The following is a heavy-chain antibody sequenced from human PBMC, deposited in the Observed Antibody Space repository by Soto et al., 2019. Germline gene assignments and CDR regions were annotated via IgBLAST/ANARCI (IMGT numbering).Heavy chain of an antibody. CDR3: ARGGDPDY. J-gene: IGHJ4*02. CDR1: GDSITSNSYF. D-gene: IGHD2-21*02. V-gene: IGHV4-39*01. CDR2: IYYSGTT. Sequence: PSETLSLTCTVSGDSITSNSYFWAWIRQPPGKGLEWIGSIYYSGTTYYNPSLKSRVTISVDRSKNQFSLKLSSVTAADTAVYYCARGGDPDYWGQGTLVTVSS.